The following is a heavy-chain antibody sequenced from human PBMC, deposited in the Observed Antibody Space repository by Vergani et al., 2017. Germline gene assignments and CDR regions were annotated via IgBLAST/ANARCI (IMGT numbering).Heavy chain of an antibody. V-gene: IGHV5-51*01. J-gene: IGHJ3*02. CDR2: IYPGDSDT. D-gene: IGHD3-10*01. CDR3: ARFRTGFGELFDDAFDI. CDR1: GYSFTSYW. Sequence: EVQLVQSGAEVKKPGESLKISCKGSGYSFTSYWIGWVRQMPGKGLEWRGIIYPGDSDTRYSPSFQGQVTISADKSISTAYLQWSSLKASDTAMYYCARFRTGFGELFDDAFDIWGQGTMVTVSS.